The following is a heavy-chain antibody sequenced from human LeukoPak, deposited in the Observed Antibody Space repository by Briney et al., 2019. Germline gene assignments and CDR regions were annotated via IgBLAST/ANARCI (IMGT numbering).Heavy chain of an antibody. J-gene: IGHJ5*02. CDR3: ARDASSGYYLNWFDP. D-gene: IGHD3-22*01. Sequence: PGGSLRLSCAASGFTFSTYSMNWVRQAPGKGLEWVSYISSSSSTIYYADSVKGRFTISRGNAKNSLYLQMNSLRDEDTGVYYCARDASSGYYLNWFDPWGQGTLVTVSS. CDR2: ISSSSSTI. V-gene: IGHV3-48*02. CDR1: GFTFSTYS.